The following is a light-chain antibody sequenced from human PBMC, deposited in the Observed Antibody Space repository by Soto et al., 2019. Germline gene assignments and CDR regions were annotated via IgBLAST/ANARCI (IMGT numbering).Light chain of an antibody. CDR2: EVN. CDR3: SSYTTGSTLV. V-gene: IGLV2-14*01. J-gene: IGLJ1*01. Sequence: QSGLTQPASVSGSPGQSITISCTGTSSDVGGYNFVSWYQQYPGTAPKVVIYEVNNRPSGVSDRFSGSKPGNTASLTISGLQAEDEADYYCSSYTTGSTLVFGTGTKVTVL. CDR1: SSDVGGYNF.